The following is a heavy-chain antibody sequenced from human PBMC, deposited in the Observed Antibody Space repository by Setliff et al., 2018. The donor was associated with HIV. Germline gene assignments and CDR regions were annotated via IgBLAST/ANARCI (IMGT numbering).Heavy chain of an antibody. D-gene: IGHD3-22*01. CDR1: GFTFSSHS. CDR2: ISTSSSFK. Sequence: PGGSLRLSCAASGFTFSSHSMNWVRQAPGKGLEWVSSISTSSSFKYYTDSVKGRFTISRDNAKNSLYLQMNSLRAEDTAVYYCARDHRPYFYDKAWFDPWGQGTLVTVSS. J-gene: IGHJ5*02. V-gene: IGHV3-21*01. CDR3: ARDHRPYFYDKAWFDP.